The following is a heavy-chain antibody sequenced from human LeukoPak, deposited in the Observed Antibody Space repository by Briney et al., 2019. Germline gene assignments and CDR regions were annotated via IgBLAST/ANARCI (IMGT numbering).Heavy chain of an antibody. J-gene: IGHJ4*02. V-gene: IGHV3-23*01. CDR1: GVTFSSYS. Sequence: PGGSLRLSCAASGVTFSSYSMNWVRQAPGKGLEWVSEISGSGGSPYYADSVKGRFTISRDNSRNTLYLQMNSLRVEDKAVYYCAKDQVGVDCSVGSCYPFDYWGQGTLVTVSS. D-gene: IGHD2-15*01. CDR3: AKDQVGVDCSVGSCYPFDY. CDR2: ISGSGGSP.